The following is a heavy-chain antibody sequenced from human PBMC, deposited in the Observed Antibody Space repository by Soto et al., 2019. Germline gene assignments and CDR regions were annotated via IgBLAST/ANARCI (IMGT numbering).Heavy chain of an antibody. V-gene: IGHV4-39*01. CDR1: SYSVSTTTYF. J-gene: IGHJ5*02. D-gene: IGHD2-15*01. CDR2: IYYGGTT. CDR3: ARHGPAGYCSGGSCNWFDP. Sequence: QVHLQESGPGLVKPSETLSLTCTVSSYSVSTTTYFWAWIRQPPGKGLEWIGSIYYGGTTYYNSSLKSRVTISVDTSKNQFSLKLSSVTAADTAVYYCARHGPAGYCSGGSCNWFDPWGQGTLVTVSS.